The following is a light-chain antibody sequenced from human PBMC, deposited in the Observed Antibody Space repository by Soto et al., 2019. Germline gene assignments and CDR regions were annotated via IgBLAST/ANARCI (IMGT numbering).Light chain of an antibody. V-gene: IGKV1-39*01. CDR1: QSIGFY. Sequence: DIQMTQSPSSLSASVGDRVTITCRASQSIGFYLNWYQQKPGKAPKLLIYDTSSLQSGVPSRFRGSASGTDFTLTISSLEPEDFATYYCQQRITFGPGTKVYIK. CDR3: QQRIT. J-gene: IGKJ3*01. CDR2: DTS.